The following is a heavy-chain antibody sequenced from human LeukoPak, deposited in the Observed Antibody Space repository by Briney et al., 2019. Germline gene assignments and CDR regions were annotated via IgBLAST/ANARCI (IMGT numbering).Heavy chain of an antibody. CDR2: INPNSGGT. Sequence: ASVKVSCTASGYTFTGYYMHWVRQAPGQGLEWMGWINPNSGGTNYAQKFQGRVTMTRDTSISTAYMELSRLRSDDTAVYYCARDVKGVLRFLEWLLDNWFDPWGQGTLVTVSS. CDR3: ARDVKGVLRFLEWLLDNWFDP. D-gene: IGHD3-3*01. J-gene: IGHJ5*02. V-gene: IGHV1-2*02. CDR1: GYTFTGYY.